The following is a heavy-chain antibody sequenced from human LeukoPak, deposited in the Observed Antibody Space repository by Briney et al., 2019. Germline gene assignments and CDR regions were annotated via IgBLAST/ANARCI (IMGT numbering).Heavy chain of an antibody. V-gene: IGHV3-74*01. CDR1: GFTFSSYW. D-gene: IGHD3-10*01. CDR2: INSDGSST. J-gene: IGHJ4*02. Sequence: GGSLRLSCAASGFTFSSYWMHWVRQAPGKGLVWVSRINSDGSSTSYADSVKGRFTISRDNSKNTLYLQMNSLRAEDTAVYYCAKASGFGELLQPFVYWGQGTLVTVSS. CDR3: AKASGFGELLQPFVY.